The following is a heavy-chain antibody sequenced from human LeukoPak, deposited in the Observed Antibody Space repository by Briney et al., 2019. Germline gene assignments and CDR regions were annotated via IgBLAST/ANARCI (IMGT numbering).Heavy chain of an antibody. Sequence: GGSLRLSCAASGFTFSSYWMHWVRQAPGKGLVWVSRINSDGSSTSYADSVKGRFTISRDNAKNTLYLQMNSLRAEDTAVYYCARGRVTYYYDSSGPHWGQGTLATVSS. D-gene: IGHD3-22*01. V-gene: IGHV3-74*01. CDR3: ARGRVTYYYDSSGPH. J-gene: IGHJ4*02. CDR1: GFTFSSYW. CDR2: INSDGSST.